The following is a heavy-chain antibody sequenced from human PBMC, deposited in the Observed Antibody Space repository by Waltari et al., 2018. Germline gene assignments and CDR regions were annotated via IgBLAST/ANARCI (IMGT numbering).Heavy chain of an antibody. CDR1: GYSVPSSYL. CDR2: VHGSGRT. D-gene: IGHD2-15*01. J-gene: IGHJ4*02. V-gene: IGHV4-4*02. CDR3: ARDRGRGLYLDS. Sequence: QLQLEESSPGLVRPSETLSVTCAVSGYSVPSSYLWNWVRQSPGKGLEWIGQVHGSGRTNYNPSFASRVTVSLDTSNNQVSLKLTSATAADTAVYYCARDRGRGLYLDSWGPGTLVTVSP.